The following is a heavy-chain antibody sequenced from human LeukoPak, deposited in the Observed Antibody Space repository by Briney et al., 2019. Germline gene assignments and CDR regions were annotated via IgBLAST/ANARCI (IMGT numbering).Heavy chain of an antibody. D-gene: IGHD3-10*01. CDR1: GFTFSTYA. CDR2: ISNDGTNK. CDR3: ARSDYYFGSGGYYNVSPPDS. J-gene: IGHJ4*02. Sequence: SGRSLRLSCAASGFTFSTYAMSWVRQAPGQGLEWVALISNDGTNKYYADSVKGRFTISRDNSKNTLYLQMNSLRTEDTAVYYCARSDYYFGSGGYYNVSPPDSWGQGTLVTVSS. V-gene: IGHV3-30-3*01.